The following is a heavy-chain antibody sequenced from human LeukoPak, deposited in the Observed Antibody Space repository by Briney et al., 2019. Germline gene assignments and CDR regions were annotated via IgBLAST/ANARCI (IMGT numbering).Heavy chain of an antibody. Sequence: PGGSLRLSCAASGFTFSSYAMSWVRQAPGKGLGWVSAISGSGGSTYYADSVKGRFTISRDNSKNTLYLQMNSLRAEDMAVYYCAKSFSMVRGARWNFDYWGQGTLVTVSS. CDR2: ISGSGGST. J-gene: IGHJ4*02. D-gene: IGHD3-10*01. CDR1: GFTFSSYA. CDR3: AKSFSMVRGARWNFDY. V-gene: IGHV3-23*01.